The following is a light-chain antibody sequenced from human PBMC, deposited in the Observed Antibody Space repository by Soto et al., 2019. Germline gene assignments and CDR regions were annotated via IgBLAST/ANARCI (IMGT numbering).Light chain of an antibody. Sequence: QSVLTQPPSVSGAPGKRVTISCTGSSSNIGARYDVHWYQQLPGTAPKLLIYGNSNRPSWVPDRFSGSKSGTSASLAITGLQAEDEADYYCQSFDGTLSGYVVFGGGTKLTVL. CDR1: SSNIGARYD. CDR3: QSFDGTLSGYVV. V-gene: IGLV1-40*01. J-gene: IGLJ2*01. CDR2: GNS.